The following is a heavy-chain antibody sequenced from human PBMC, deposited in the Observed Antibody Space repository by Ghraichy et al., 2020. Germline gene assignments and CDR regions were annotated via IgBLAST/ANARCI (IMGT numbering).Heavy chain of an antibody. Sequence: GGSLRLSCAASGFTFSHSAMSWVRQAPGKGLEWVSHITGSGGSTDSADSVKGRFIISRDNSMNTLYLQMDSLRVEDTAVYYCARDESGWYKAGFNWGQGTLVTVSS. CDR3: ARDESGWYKAGFN. CDR2: ITGSGGST. J-gene: IGHJ4*02. V-gene: IGHV3-23*01. D-gene: IGHD6-19*01. CDR1: GFTFSHSA.